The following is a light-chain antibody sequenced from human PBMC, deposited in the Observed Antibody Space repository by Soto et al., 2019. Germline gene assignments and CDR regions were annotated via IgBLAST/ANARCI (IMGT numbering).Light chain of an antibody. Sequence: QSVVTQPPSASGTPGQSVTISCSGIIANIAANTVKWYPHLPGTAPKLLIFNNNVRPSGVPDRFSGSKSGSSASLAISGLQSDDEVYYYCAAWDDSLNTHVFGTGTKLTVL. CDR3: AAWDDSLNTHV. CDR2: NNN. CDR1: IANIAANT. J-gene: IGLJ1*01. V-gene: IGLV1-44*01.